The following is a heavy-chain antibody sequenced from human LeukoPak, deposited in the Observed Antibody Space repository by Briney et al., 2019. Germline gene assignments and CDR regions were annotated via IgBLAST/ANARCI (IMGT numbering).Heavy chain of an antibody. CDR2: ISGSGGST. V-gene: IGHV3-23*01. D-gene: IGHD2-2*02. J-gene: IGHJ4*02. Sequence: PGGSLRLSCAASGFTFSSYAMSWVRQAPGKGLEWVSAISGSGGSTYYADSVKGRFTISRDNSKNTLYLQMNSLRAEDTAVYYCARDRNYCSSTSCYILYYFDYWGQGTLVTVSS. CDR3: ARDRNYCSSTSCYILYYFDY. CDR1: GFTFSSYA.